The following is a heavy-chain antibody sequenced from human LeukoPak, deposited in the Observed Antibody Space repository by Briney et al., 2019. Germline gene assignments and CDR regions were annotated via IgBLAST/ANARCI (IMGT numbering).Heavy chain of an antibody. CDR3: AKGVGYSSGWYTN. CDR2: ISYDGSNK. V-gene: IGHV3-30*18. J-gene: IGHJ4*02. Sequence: GGSLRLSCAASGLTFSNYWMSWVRQAPGKGLEWVAVISYDGSNKYYADSVKGRFTISRDNSKNTLYLQMNSLRAEDTAVYYCAKGVGYSSGWYTNWGQGTLVTVSS. CDR1: GLTFSNYW. D-gene: IGHD6-19*01.